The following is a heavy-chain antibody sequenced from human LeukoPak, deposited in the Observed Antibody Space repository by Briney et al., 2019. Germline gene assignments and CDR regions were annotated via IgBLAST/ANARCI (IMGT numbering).Heavy chain of an antibody. J-gene: IGHJ3*02. CDR2: MYSDGGRT. CDR3: TRSGAGGAFDI. V-gene: IGHV3-74*01. CDR1: GFTLSSEW. D-gene: IGHD3-10*01. Sequence: GGSLRLSCAASGFTLSSEWMHWVRQAPGKGLVWVSRMYSDGGRTNYADSVKGRFTISSDNAENTLYLELSSLRAEDTAVCYCTRSGAGGAFDIWGQGTMVGVSS.